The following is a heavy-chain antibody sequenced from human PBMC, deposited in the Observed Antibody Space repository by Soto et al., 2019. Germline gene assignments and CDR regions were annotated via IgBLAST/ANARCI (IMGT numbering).Heavy chain of an antibody. Sequence: GGSLRLSCAASGFSVSSNYMTWVRQAPGKGLEWVSVVYSGGSTYYADSVKGRFTISRDNSKNTLYLQMNSLRAEDTAVYYCARGSGTLYYFDYWGQGTLVTVSS. CDR3: ARGSGTLYYFDY. J-gene: IGHJ4*02. CDR1: GFSVSSNY. CDR2: VYSGGST. D-gene: IGHD1-26*01. V-gene: IGHV3-53*01.